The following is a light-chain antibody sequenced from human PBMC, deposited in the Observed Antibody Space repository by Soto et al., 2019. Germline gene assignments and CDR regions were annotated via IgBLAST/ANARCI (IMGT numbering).Light chain of an antibody. CDR2: DAS. CDR3: QQRGQWPPT. J-gene: IGKJ1*01. V-gene: IGKV3-11*01. Sequence: EVVLTQSPATVSLFPGERATLSCRASQSVGSFLAWYQHRPGQAPRLLIYDASNRATGIPPRFSGTGSGTDFTLPISSLEPEDFAVYFCQQRGQWPPTFGQGTKVEIK. CDR1: QSVGSF.